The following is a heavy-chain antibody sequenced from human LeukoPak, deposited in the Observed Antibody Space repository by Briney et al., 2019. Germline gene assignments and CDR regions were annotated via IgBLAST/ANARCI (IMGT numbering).Heavy chain of an antibody. D-gene: IGHD5-18*01. CDR2: ISNDGSKK. CDR3: AKDRYSYAFEYSDS. Sequence: GGSLRLSCAASGFTFSSYGIHWVRQAPDKGLDWVAVISNDGSKKYYADSVKGRFTISRDNSKNTLSLQVSSLRTEDTAVYYCAKDRYSYAFEYSDSWGQGTLVTVSS. CDR1: GFTFSSYG. V-gene: IGHV3-30*18. J-gene: IGHJ4*02.